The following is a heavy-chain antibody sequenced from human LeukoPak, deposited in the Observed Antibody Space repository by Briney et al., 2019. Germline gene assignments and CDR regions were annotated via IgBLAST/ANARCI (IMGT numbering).Heavy chain of an antibody. CDR1: GYTLTELS. D-gene: IGHD2-2*01. J-gene: IGHJ4*02. CDR3: ATSRMIVPAATHFDY. CDR2: FDPEDGET. V-gene: IGHV1-24*01. Sequence: ASVKVSCKVSGYTLTELSMHWVRQAPGKGLAWMGGFDPEDGETIYAQKFQGRVTMTEDTSTDTAYMELSSLRSEDTAVYYCATSRMIVPAATHFDYWGQGTLVTVSS.